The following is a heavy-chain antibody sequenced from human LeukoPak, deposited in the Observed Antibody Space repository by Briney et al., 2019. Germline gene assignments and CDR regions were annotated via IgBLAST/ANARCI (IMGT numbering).Heavy chain of an antibody. Sequence: SETLSLTCTVSGGSISSYYWSWIRQPPGKRLEWIGYIYYSGSTNYNPSLKSRVTMSVDTSKNQFSLNLSSVTAADTAVYYCASGTTNYYYGMDVWGQGTTVTVSS. D-gene: IGHD1-7*01. CDR1: GGSISSYY. V-gene: IGHV4-59*01. J-gene: IGHJ6*02. CDR3: ASGTTNYYYGMDV. CDR2: IYYSGST.